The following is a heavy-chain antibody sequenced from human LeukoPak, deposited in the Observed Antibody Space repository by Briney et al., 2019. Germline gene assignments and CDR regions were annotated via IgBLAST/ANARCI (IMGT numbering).Heavy chain of an antibody. Sequence: GGSLRLSCAASGFIFSCYAMSWVRQARGKGLAGVSAISGSGGSTYYADSVKGRFTIARDNSKNTLYLQMNSLRAEDTAVYYCAKDLYSGTYYDYWGQGTLVTVSS. CDR2: ISGSGGST. J-gene: IGHJ4*02. CDR3: AKDLYSGTYYDY. V-gene: IGHV3-23*01. D-gene: IGHD1-26*01. CDR1: GFIFSCYA.